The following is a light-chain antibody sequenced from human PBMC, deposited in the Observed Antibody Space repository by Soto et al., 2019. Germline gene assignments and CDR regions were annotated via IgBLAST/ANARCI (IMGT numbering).Light chain of an antibody. J-gene: IGKJ1*01. CDR1: QSISSW. CDR2: KAS. Sequence: DIQMTQSPSTLSASVGDRVTITCRASQSISSWLAWYQQKPGKAPKLLIYKASSLESGVPSTFSGSGSGTEFSLTISSLQADDFATYYCQQYNSYSWTFGQGTKVEIK. V-gene: IGKV1-5*03. CDR3: QQYNSYSWT.